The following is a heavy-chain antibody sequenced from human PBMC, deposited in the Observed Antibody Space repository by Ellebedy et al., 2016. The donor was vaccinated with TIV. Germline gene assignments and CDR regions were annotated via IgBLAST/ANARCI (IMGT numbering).Heavy chain of an antibody. CDR1: GFTFSSYS. J-gene: IGHJ4*02. CDR3: ARARAKFAAAGDHFDY. CDR2: ISSSSSYI. D-gene: IGHD6-13*01. Sequence: GGSLRLXXAASGFTFSSYSMNWVRQAPGKGLEWVSSISSSSSYIYYADSVKGRFTISRDNAKNSLYLQMNSLRAEDTAVYYCARARAKFAAAGDHFDYWGQGTLVTVSS. V-gene: IGHV3-21*01.